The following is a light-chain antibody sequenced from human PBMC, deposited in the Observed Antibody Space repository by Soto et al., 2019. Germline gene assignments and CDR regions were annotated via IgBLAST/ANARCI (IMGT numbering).Light chain of an antibody. Sequence: EIVLTQSPGTLSLSPGERATLSCRASQSVSSSYLAWYQQKPGQAPRLLIYGASSRATGIPDRFSGSGPGTDFTLTISRLEPEDFAVYYCQQYGSSFFTFGGGTKVEIK. J-gene: IGKJ4*01. CDR2: GAS. V-gene: IGKV3-20*01. CDR3: QQYGSSFFT. CDR1: QSVSSSY.